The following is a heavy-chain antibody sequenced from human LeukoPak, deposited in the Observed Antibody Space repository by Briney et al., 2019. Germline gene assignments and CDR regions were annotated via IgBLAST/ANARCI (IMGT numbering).Heavy chain of an antibody. V-gene: IGHV3-23*01. CDR2: ISGTGGST. J-gene: IGHJ4*02. CDR1: GFTFTIYA. D-gene: IGHD2-15*01. CDR3: ARTLGGGSGNPGFDY. Sequence: GGSLRLSCAASGFTFTIYAMNWVRQAPGKGLEWVSTISGTGGSTYYADSVKGRFTISRDNSKNTLYLQMNSLRAEDTAVYYCARTLGGGSGNPGFDYGAQGTLSTAPS.